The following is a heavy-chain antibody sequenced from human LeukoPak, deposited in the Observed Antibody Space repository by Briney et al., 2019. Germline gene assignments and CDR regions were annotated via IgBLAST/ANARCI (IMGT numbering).Heavy chain of an antibody. V-gene: IGHV1-18*01. CDR2: ICAYNGNT. J-gene: IGHJ6*02. CDR3: ARDGDGSSWYYYYYGMDV. D-gene: IGHD6-13*01. Sequence: GASVKVSCKASGYTFTSYGISWVRQAPGQGLEWMGWICAYNGNTNYAQKLQGRVTMTTDTSTSTAYMELRSLRSDDTAVYYCARDGDGSSWYYYYYGMDVWGQGTTVTVSS. CDR1: GYTFTSYG.